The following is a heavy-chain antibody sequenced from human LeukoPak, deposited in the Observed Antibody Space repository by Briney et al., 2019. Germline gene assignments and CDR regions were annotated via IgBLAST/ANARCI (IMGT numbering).Heavy chain of an antibody. D-gene: IGHD4-17*01. Sequence: GGSLRLSCAASGFTFSSYWMSWVRQAPGKGLEWVANIKQDGSEKYYVDSVKGRFTISRDNAKNSLYLQMNSVRAEDTAVYYCAREATTVTTSWDYWGQGTLVTVSS. CDR2: IKQDGSEK. CDR1: GFTFSSYW. V-gene: IGHV3-7*01. CDR3: AREATTVTTSWDY. J-gene: IGHJ4*02.